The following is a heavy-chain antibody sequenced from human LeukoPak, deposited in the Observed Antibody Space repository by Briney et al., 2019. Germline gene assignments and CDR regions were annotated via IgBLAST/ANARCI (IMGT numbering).Heavy chain of an antibody. V-gene: IGHV3-30-3*01. D-gene: IGHD3-3*01. J-gene: IGHJ4*02. CDR3: ARASDHMYDEFWEGYFSSFDF. CDR1: GFTFSSYA. CDR2: MAHDGSNI. Sequence: GGSLRLSCAASGFTFSSYAMHWVRQGPGKGLEWVAVMAHDGSNIYYAGSVLGRFTISRDNSKDTLHLQMNSLRLEDTAVYYCARASDHMYDEFWEGYFSSFDFWGQGTLVTVSS.